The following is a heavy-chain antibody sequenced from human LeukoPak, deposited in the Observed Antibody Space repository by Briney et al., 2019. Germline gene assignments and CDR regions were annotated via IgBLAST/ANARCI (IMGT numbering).Heavy chain of an antibody. V-gene: IGHV4-59*01. J-gene: IGHJ4*02. Sequence: PSETLSLTCTVSGGSISSYYWSWIRQPPGKGLEWIGYIYYSGSTNYNPSLKSPVTISVDTSKNQFSLKLSSVTAADTAVYYCATDSSGYYYPFDYWGQGTLVTASS. CDR1: GGSISSYY. CDR3: ATDSSGYYYPFDY. CDR2: IYYSGST. D-gene: IGHD3-22*01.